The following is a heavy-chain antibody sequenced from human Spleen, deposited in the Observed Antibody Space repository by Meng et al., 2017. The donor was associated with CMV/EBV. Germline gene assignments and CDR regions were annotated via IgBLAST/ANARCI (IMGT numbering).Heavy chain of an antibody. CDR1: SFSGYY. CDR3: ARGLLEKYSSSLSYYFDY. V-gene: IGHV4-34*01. CDR2: INHSGRT. J-gene: IGHJ4*02. D-gene: IGHD6-6*01. Sequence: SFSGYYWSWIRQPPGKGLEWIGEINHSGRTNYNPSLKSRVTISVDTSKNQFSLKLSSVTAADTAVYYCARGLLEKYSSSLSYYFDYWGQGTLVTVSS.